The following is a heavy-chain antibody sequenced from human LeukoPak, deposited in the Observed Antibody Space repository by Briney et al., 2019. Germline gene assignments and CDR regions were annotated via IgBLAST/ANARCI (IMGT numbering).Heavy chain of an antibody. CDR1: GGSISSYY. V-gene: IGHV4-59*01. CDR3: ARDRGSGSFFDI. D-gene: IGHD3-10*01. J-gene: IGHJ3*02. CDR2: IYYSGST. Sequence: SETLSLTCTVSGGSISSYYWSWIRQPPGKGLEWIGYIYYSGSTNYNPSLKSRVTISVDTSKNQFSLKLSSVTAADTAVYYCARDRGSGSFFDIWGQGTMVTVSS.